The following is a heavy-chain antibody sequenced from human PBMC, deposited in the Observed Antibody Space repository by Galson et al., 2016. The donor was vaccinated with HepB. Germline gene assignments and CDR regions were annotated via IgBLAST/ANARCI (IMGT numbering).Heavy chain of an antibody. CDR1: GFTFTSST. D-gene: IGHD4-11*01. Sequence: SVKVSCKASGFTFTSSTVHWVRQARGQRLEWIGRIVVGSGNTNYAQKFQKRVTITKDMSTNTAYMELSSLTSEDTAVYYCAAESSYINYGDYWGQGTLVTVSS. CDR3: AAESSYINYGDY. J-gene: IGHJ4*02. V-gene: IGHV1-58*01. CDR2: IVVGSGNT.